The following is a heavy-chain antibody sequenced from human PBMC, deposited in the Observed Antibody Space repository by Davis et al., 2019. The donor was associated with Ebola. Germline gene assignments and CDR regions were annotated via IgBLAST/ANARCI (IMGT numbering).Heavy chain of an antibody. CDR1: GFTLSSYW. Sequence: GESLKISCAASGFTLSSYWMHWVRQAPGKGLVWVSRIKSDGSDTKYADSVKGRFTISRDNAKNTLYLQMNSLRAEDRAVYYCARAQDYGDYGGGFDFWGRGTLVTVSS. CDR3: ARAQDYGDYGGGFDF. V-gene: IGHV3-74*01. J-gene: IGHJ4*02. D-gene: IGHD4-17*01. CDR2: IKSDGSDT.